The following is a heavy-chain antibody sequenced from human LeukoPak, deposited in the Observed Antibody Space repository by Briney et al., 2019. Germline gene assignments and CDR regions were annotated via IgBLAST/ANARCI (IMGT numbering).Heavy chain of an antibody. J-gene: IGHJ4*02. CDR2: IYPGDSDT. CDR3: ARLGGGTYEPYHFDY. D-gene: IGHD1-26*01. V-gene: IGHV5-51*01. CDR1: GYTFTRYW. Sequence: KPGESLKISCKGSGYTFTRYWIGWVRQMPGKGLEWMGIIYPGDSDTRYSPSFQGQVTISADKSINTAYLQWSSLKASDTAMYYCARLGGGTYEPYHFDYWGQGTLVTVSS.